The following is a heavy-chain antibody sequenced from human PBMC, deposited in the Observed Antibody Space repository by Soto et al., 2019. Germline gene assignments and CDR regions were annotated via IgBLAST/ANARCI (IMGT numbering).Heavy chain of an antibody. CDR2: IYYSGST. Sequence: SETLSLTCTVSGGSISSSSYYWGWIRQPPGKGLEWIGTIYYSGSTYYNPSLKSRVTISVDTSKNQFSLKLSSVTAADTALYYCARHGGSGVDYWGQGTLVTVS. CDR1: GGSISSSSYY. CDR3: ARHGGSGVDY. J-gene: IGHJ4*02. V-gene: IGHV4-39*01. D-gene: IGHD6-19*01.